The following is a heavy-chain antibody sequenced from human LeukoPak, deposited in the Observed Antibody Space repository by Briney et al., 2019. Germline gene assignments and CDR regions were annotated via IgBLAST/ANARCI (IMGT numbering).Heavy chain of an antibody. CDR1: GGSISSYY. Sequence: MPSETLSLTCTVSGGSISSYYWSWIRQPPGKGLEWIGYISYTGNTNYNPSLKSRVTISVDTSKNQFSLRLRSVTAADTAVYYCARQIASAGTAGFDFWGQGALVTVSS. CDR2: ISYTGNT. V-gene: IGHV4-59*12. CDR3: ARQIASAGTAGFDF. J-gene: IGHJ4*02. D-gene: IGHD6-13*01.